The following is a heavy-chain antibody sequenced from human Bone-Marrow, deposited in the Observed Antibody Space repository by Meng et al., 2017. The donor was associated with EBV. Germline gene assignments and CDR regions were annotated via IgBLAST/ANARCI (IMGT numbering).Heavy chain of an antibody. V-gene: IGHV1-69*01. CDR1: GGTFSSYA. Sequence: VKAVQAGAGGKKPGVSVEVPCKVSGGTFSSYAISWVRQAPGQGLEWMGGIIPIFGTANYAQKFQGRVTITADESTSTAYMELSSLRSEDTAVYYCARASAVAGTWWFDPWGQGTLVTVSS. CDR2: IIPIFGTA. J-gene: IGHJ5*02. CDR3: ARASAVAGTWWFDP. D-gene: IGHD6-19*01.